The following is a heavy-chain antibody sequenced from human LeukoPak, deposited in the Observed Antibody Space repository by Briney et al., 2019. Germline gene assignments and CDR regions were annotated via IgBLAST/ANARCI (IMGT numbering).Heavy chain of an antibody. J-gene: IGHJ6*02. D-gene: IGHD2-2*01. Sequence: GGSLRLSCAASGFTFSDYYMSWIRQAPGRGLEWVSYISSSGSTIYYADSVKGRFTISRDNAKNSLYLQMNSLRAEDTAVYYCARDSGAKSSTYGMDVWGQGTTVTVSS. CDR1: GFTFSDYY. CDR2: ISSSGSTI. CDR3: ARDSGAKSSTYGMDV. V-gene: IGHV3-11*01.